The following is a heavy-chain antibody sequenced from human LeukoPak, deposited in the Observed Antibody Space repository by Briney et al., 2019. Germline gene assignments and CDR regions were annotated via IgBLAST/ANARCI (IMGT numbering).Heavy chain of an antibody. D-gene: IGHD3-22*01. J-gene: IGHJ3*02. Sequence: PGGSLRLSCAASGFTFSSYDMHWVRQATGKGLEWVSAIGTAGDTYYPGSVKGRFTISRENAKNSLYLQMNSLRAGDTAVYYCARAITMTHAFDIWGQGTMVIVSS. V-gene: IGHV3-13*01. CDR2: IGTAGDT. CDR1: GFTFSSYD. CDR3: ARAITMTHAFDI.